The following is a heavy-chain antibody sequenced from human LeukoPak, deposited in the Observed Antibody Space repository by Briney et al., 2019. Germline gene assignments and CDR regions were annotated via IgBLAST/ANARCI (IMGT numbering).Heavy chain of an antibody. Sequence: PSETLSLTCTVSGGSINNYYWTWIRQPAGKGLEWIGRIYSSGKTNYNPSLKSRVTMSVDTSNNQLSLMMTSVTAADTAVFYCARTPQGDNCFDYWGQGHLVTVSS. J-gene: IGHJ4*02. CDR1: GGSINNYY. CDR2: IYSSGKT. CDR3: ARTPQGDNCFDY. D-gene: IGHD3-9*01. V-gene: IGHV4-4*07.